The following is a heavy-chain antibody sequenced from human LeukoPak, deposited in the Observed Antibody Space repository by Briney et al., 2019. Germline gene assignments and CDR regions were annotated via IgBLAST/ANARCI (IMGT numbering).Heavy chain of an antibody. CDR3: AKHTGYYAYYGMDV. D-gene: IGHD2-8*02. Sequence: PGGSLRLSCAASGFTFSSYAMSWVRQAPGKGLAWVSAISGSGGSTYYADSVKGRFTISRDNSKNTLYLQRNSLRAEDTAVYYCAKHTGYYAYYGMDVWGQGTTVTVSS. CDR1: GFTFSSYA. J-gene: IGHJ6*02. V-gene: IGHV3-23*01. CDR2: ISGSGGST.